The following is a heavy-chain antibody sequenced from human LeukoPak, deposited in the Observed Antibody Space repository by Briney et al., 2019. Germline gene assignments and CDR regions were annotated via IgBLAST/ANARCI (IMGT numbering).Heavy chain of an antibody. CDR2: IYHSGST. CDR1: GGSFSGYY. J-gene: IGHJ3*02. V-gene: IGHV4-34*01. CDR3: ARDDGNYDSSGSAFDI. D-gene: IGHD3-22*01. Sequence: PSETLSLTCAVYGGSFSGYYWSWIRQPPGKGLEWIGEIYHSGSTNYNPSLKSRVTISVDKSKNQFSLKLSSVTAADTAVYYCARDDGNYDSSGSAFDIWGQGTMVTVSS.